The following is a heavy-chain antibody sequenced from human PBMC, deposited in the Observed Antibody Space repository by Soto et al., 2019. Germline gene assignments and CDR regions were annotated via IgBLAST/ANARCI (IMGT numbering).Heavy chain of an antibody. Sequence: GGSLRLSCAASEFTFSSFWMHWVRQAPGKGLVWVSHINGDGSSTGYADSVKGRFTISRDNAKNTLYLQMNSLRAEDTAVYYCARELGVYDSSGHLPKYWGQGTLVTVSS. CDR1: EFTFSSFW. V-gene: IGHV3-74*01. CDR2: INGDGSST. CDR3: ARELGVYDSSGHLPKY. D-gene: IGHD3-22*01. J-gene: IGHJ4*02.